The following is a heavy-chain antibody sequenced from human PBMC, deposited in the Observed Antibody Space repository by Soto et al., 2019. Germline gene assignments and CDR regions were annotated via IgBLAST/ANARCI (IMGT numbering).Heavy chain of an antibody. Sequence: QVQLVESGGGVVQPGRSLRLSCAASGFTFSSYAMHWVRQAPGKGLEWVAVISYDGSNKYYADSVKGRFTISRDNSKNTQYLQMNSLRAEDTAVYYCARDLGSEWELLYWGQGTLVTVSS. CDR3: ARDLGSEWELLY. D-gene: IGHD1-26*01. CDR1: GFTFSSYA. V-gene: IGHV3-30-3*01. J-gene: IGHJ4*02. CDR2: ISYDGSNK.